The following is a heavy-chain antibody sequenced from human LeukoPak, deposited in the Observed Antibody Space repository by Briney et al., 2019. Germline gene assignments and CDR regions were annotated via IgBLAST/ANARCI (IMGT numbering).Heavy chain of an antibody. V-gene: IGHV3-33*01. D-gene: IGHD6-25*01. J-gene: IGHJ4*02. CDR1: GFTFSSYG. CDR2: IWHDGSNK. Sequence: GRSLRLSCAASGFTFSSYGMHWVRQAPGKGLEGGAIIWHDGSNKYYTDSVKGRFTISRDNSKNTLYLQMNRLRGEDTAVYYCARVPSGTINYFDYWGQGTLVTVSS. CDR3: ARVPSGTINYFDY.